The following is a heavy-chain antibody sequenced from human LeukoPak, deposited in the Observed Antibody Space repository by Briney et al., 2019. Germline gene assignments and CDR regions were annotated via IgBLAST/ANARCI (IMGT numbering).Heavy chain of an antibody. CDR3: ASGLILTGYYSLFDY. CDR2: IIPIFGTA. CDR1: GYTFTSYD. V-gene: IGHV1-69*05. Sequence: ASVKVSCKASGYTFTSYDISWVRQAPGQGLEWMGGIIPIFGTANYAQKFQGRVTITTDESTSTAYMELSSLRSEDTAVYYCASGLILTGYYSLFDYWGQGTLVTVSS. D-gene: IGHD3-9*01. J-gene: IGHJ4*02.